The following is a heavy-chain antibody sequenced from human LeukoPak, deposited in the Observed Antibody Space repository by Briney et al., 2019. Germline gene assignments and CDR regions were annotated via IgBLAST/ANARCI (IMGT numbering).Heavy chain of an antibody. Sequence: GGSLRLSCAASGFTFSSYEMNWVRQAPGKGLEWVSYISSSGSTIYYADSVKGRFTISRDNAKNSLYLQMNSLRADDTAVYYCARYDIAAAGPYFDYWGQGTLVTVSS. V-gene: IGHV3-48*03. CDR3: ARYDIAAAGPYFDY. CDR1: GFTFSSYE. J-gene: IGHJ4*02. CDR2: ISSSGSTI. D-gene: IGHD6-13*01.